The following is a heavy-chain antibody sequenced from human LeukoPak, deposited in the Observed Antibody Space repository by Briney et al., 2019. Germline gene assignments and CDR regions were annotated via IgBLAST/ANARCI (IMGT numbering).Heavy chain of an antibody. Sequence: GGSLRLSCAASGFTFSSYSMNWVRQAPGKGLEWVSSISSSSSYIYYADSVKGRFTISRDNSKNTLYLQMNSLRAEDTAVYYCARDPSLGYCSGGSCYGGWFDPWGQGTLVTVSS. CDR2: ISSSSSYI. CDR3: ARDPSLGYCSGGSCYGGWFDP. V-gene: IGHV3-21*01. J-gene: IGHJ5*02. D-gene: IGHD2-15*01. CDR1: GFTFSSYS.